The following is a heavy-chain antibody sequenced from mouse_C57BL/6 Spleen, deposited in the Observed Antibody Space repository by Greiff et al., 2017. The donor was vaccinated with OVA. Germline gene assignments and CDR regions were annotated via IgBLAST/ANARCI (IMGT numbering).Heavy chain of an antibody. Sequence: QVQLQQSGAELVMPGASVKLSCKASGYTFTSYWMHWVKPRPGQGLEWIGEIDPSDSYPNYNQKFKGKSTLTVDNSSSTAYMQLSSLTSEDSAVYYCARDYDYDDWFAYWGQGTLVTVSA. D-gene: IGHD2-4*01. CDR3: ARDYDYDDWFAY. CDR2: IDPSDSYP. CDR1: GYTFTSYW. V-gene: IGHV1-69*01. J-gene: IGHJ3*01.